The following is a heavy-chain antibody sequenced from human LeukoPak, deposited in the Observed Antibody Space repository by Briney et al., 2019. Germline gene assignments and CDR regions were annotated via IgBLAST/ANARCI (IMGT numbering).Heavy chain of an antibody. CDR2: IYSGGSI. Sequence: GGSLRLSCAASGFTVSSNYMSWVRQAPGKGLEWVSVIYSGGSIYYADSVKGRFTISRDNSKNTLHLQMNSLRAEDTAVYYCARDPSRGLYYFDHWGQGTLVTVSS. CDR1: GFTVSSNY. CDR3: ARDPSRGLYYFDH. D-gene: IGHD3/OR15-3a*01. J-gene: IGHJ4*02. V-gene: IGHV3-53*01.